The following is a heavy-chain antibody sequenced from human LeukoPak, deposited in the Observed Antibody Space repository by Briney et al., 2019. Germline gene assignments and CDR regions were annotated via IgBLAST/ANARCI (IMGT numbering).Heavy chain of an antibody. J-gene: IGHJ6*02. V-gene: IGHV3-30-3*01. Sequence: PGGSLRLSCAASGFTFSSYAMHWVRQAPGKGLEWVAVRSYDGSNKYYADSVKGRFTISRDNSKNTLYLQMNSLRAEDTAVYYCAREGNGGNPETVDGMDVWGQGTTVTVSS. CDR3: AREGNGGNPETVDGMDV. CDR1: GFTFSSYA. CDR2: RSYDGSNK. D-gene: IGHD4-23*01.